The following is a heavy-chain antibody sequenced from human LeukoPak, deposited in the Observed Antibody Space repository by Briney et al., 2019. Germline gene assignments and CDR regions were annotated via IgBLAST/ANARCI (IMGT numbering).Heavy chain of an antibody. CDR2: IYTDGTMI. J-gene: IGHJ4*02. CDR3: VRDRRPGGDGNHSPLLDS. D-gene: IGHD1-14*01. CDR1: GFTLSAYW. V-gene: IGHV3-74*01. Sequence: TGGSLRLSCAASGFTLSAYWMNWVRQAPGKGLVWVSRIYTDGTMIIYADSVRGRFTISRDNAKNMLYLQMNSLRAEDTGVYYCVRDRRPGGDGNHSPLLDSRGQGTLVTVSS.